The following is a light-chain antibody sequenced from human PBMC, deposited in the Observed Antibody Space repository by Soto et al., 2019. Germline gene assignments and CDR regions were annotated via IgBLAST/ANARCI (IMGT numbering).Light chain of an antibody. Sequence: EVVMTQSPATLSVSPGERATLSCRASQSVSSNLAWYQQKPGQAPRLLIYGASTRATAIPARFSGSGSGTEFILTIISLQAEDFAVYYCQQYNNWPLTFGGGTKVDIK. V-gene: IGKV3-15*01. CDR1: QSVSSN. J-gene: IGKJ4*01. CDR3: QQYNNWPLT. CDR2: GAS.